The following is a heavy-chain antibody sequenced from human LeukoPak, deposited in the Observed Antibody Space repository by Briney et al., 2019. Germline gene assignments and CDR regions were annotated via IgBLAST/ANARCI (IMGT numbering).Heavy chain of an antibody. CDR3: ASSELIVGATWFDY. CDR1: GGTFSSYA. D-gene: IGHD1-26*01. J-gene: IGHJ4*02. CDR2: IIPIFGTA. Sequence: SVKVSCKASGGTFSSYAISWVRQAPGQGLEWMGRIIPIFGTANYAQKLQGRVTMTTDTSTSTAYMELRSLRSDDTAVYYCASSELIVGATWFDYWGQGTLVTVSS. V-gene: IGHV1-69*05.